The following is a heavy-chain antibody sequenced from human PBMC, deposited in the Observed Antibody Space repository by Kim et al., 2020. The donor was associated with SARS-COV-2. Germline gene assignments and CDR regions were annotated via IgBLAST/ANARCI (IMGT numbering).Heavy chain of an antibody. CDR3: ARVYCSSTNCYSGPNDY. V-gene: IGHV1-46*01. J-gene: IGHJ4*02. Sequence: FQGRVTMTRDTSTSTVYMELSSLRSEDTAVYYCARVYCSSTNCYSGPNDYWGQGTLVTVSS. D-gene: IGHD2-2*02.